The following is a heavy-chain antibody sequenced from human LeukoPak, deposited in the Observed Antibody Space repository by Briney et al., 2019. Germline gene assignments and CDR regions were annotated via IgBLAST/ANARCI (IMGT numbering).Heavy chain of an antibody. V-gene: IGHV3-21*01. CDR2: ISSSSSYI. Sequence: PGRSLRLSCAASGFTFSSYAMSWVRQAPGKGLEWVSSISSSSSYIYYADSVKGRFTISRDNAKNSLYLQMNSLRAEDTAVYYCARAFNGGNALLHFDYWGQGTLVTVSS. CDR1: GFTFSSYA. J-gene: IGHJ4*02. D-gene: IGHD4-23*01. CDR3: ARAFNGGNALLHFDY.